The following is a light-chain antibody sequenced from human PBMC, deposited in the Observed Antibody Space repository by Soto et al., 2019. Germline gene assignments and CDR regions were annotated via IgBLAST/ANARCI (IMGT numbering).Light chain of an antibody. CDR1: QSVNNNY. Sequence: VLTQSPGTLSLSPGERATLSCRASQSVNNNYLAWYQQKPGQSPRLLIYGASIRATAIPDRFSGSGSGTDFTLTISRLEPEDSAVYYCQQYGSSPFTFGPGTKVDIK. J-gene: IGKJ3*01. CDR3: QQYGSSPFT. V-gene: IGKV3-20*01. CDR2: GAS.